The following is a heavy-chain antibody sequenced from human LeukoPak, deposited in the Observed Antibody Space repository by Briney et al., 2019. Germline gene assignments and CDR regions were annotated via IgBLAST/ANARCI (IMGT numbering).Heavy chain of an antibody. Sequence: GASVKVSCKASGGTFSSYAISWVRQAPGQGLERMGRIIPILGIAKYAQKFQGRVTITAHKSPSTAYMELSSLRSEDTAVYYCATHSSGWYGFRYWGQGTLVTVSS. V-gene: IGHV1-69*04. CDR3: ATHSSGWYGFRY. J-gene: IGHJ4*02. CDR1: GGTFSSYA. D-gene: IGHD6-19*01. CDR2: IIPILGIA.